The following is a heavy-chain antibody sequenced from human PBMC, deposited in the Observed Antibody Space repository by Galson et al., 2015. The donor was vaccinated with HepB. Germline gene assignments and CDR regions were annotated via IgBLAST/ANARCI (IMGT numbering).Heavy chain of an antibody. D-gene: IGHD1/OR15-1a*01. V-gene: IGHV4-39*07. CDR3: ARGNNPNY. CDR1: GGSISSSSYY. CDR2: IYYSGST. J-gene: IGHJ4*02. Sequence: ETLSLTCTVSGGSISSSSYYWGWIRQPPGKGLEWIGSIYYSGSTHYNPSLKSRVTISVDTSKNQFSLKLSSVTADDTAIYYCARGNNPNYWGQGTLVTVSS.